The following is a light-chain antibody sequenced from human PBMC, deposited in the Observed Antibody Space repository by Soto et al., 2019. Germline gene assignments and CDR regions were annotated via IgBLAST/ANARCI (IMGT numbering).Light chain of an antibody. CDR1: QSVSSSY. CDR2: GAS. V-gene: IGKV3-20*01. Sequence: EIVLTQSPGTLSLSPGERAILSCRASQSVSSSYLAWYQQKPGQAPRLLIYGASSRATGIPDRFSGSGSGADFTLTITRLEPEDFAVYYCQQYGTSQWTFGQGTNVEIK. CDR3: QQYGTSQWT. J-gene: IGKJ1*01.